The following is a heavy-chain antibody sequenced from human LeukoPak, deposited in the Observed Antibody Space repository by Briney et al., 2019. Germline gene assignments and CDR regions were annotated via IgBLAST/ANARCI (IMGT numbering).Heavy chain of an antibody. CDR3: ARLAVAGAYYYYGKDV. J-gene: IGHJ6*02. D-gene: IGHD6-19*01. CDR2: IYYSGST. Sequence: SETLSLTCAVYGGSFSGYYWSWTRQPPGKGLEWIGDIYYSGSTNYNPSLKSRVTISVDTSKNQFSLKLSSVTAADTAVYYCARLAVAGAYYYYGKDVWGQGTTVTVSS. V-gene: IGHV4-59*01. CDR1: GGSFSGYY.